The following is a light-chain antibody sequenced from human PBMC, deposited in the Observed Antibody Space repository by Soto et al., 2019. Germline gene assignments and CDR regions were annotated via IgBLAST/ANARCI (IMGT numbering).Light chain of an antibody. CDR2: DVS. Sequence: QSALTQPASVSGSPGQSITLSCTGTSSDVGGYNSVSWYQQHPGKAPKVMIYDVSNRPSGVSNRFSGSKSGNTASLTISGLQAEDEADYYCSSYTSSSSWAFGGGTKLTVL. V-gene: IGLV2-14*01. CDR3: SSYTSSSSWA. CDR1: SSDVGGYNS. J-gene: IGLJ2*01.